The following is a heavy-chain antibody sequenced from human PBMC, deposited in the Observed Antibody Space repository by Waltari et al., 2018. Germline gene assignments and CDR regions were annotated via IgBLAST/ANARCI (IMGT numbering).Heavy chain of an antibody. CDR2: IYTSGST. CDR1: GGSISSGSYY. Sequence: QVQLQESGPGLVKPSQTLSLTCTVSGGSISSGSYYWSWIWQPAGKGLEWIGYIYTSGSTNYNPSLKSRVTISVDTSKNQFSLKLSSVTAADTAVYYCARGAYCGGDCYRILQVNDAFDIWGQGTMVTVSS. V-gene: IGHV4-61*09. CDR3: ARGAYCGGDCYRILQVNDAFDI. J-gene: IGHJ3*02. D-gene: IGHD2-21*01.